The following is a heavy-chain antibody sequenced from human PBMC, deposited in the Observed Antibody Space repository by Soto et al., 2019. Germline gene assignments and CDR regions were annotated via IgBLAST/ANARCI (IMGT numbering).Heavy chain of an antibody. V-gene: IGHV4-59*01. Sequence: SETLSLTCAVSGGSNSSYYWSWIRQPPGKGLEWIGYIYYSGSTNYNPSLKSRVTISVDTSKNQFSLKLSSVTAADTAVYYCARFVRRDGYFYHDYWAQGTLVTVPQ. CDR2: IYYSGST. J-gene: IGHJ4*02. CDR1: GGSNSSYY. D-gene: IGHD5-12*01. CDR3: ARFVRRDGYFYHDY.